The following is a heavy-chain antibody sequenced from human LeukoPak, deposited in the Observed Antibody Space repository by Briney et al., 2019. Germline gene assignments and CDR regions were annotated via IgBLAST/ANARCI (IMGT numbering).Heavy chain of an antibody. V-gene: IGHV3-7*03. J-gene: IGHJ3*02. CDR2: IKQDGSEK. CDR3: ARDTRYSHDYGVHDAFDI. CDR1: GFTFSSYW. D-gene: IGHD4-17*01. Sequence: GGSLRLSCAASGFTFSSYWMSWVRQAPGKGLEWVANIKQDGSEKYYVDSVKGRFTISRDNAQNSLYLQMNSLRAEDTAVYYCARDTRYSHDYGVHDAFDIWGQGTMVTVSS.